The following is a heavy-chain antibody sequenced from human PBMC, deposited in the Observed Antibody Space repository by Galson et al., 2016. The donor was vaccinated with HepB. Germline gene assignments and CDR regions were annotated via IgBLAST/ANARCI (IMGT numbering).Heavy chain of an antibody. D-gene: IGHD3/OR15-3a*01. J-gene: IGHJ3*02. CDR3: AREPFLDLDPNTRNNAFDI. Sequence: TLSLTCTVSGDSISSGSFYWRWIRQPVGKGLEWIGRVYTSGITHYYASLKSRVTISLNTSKNQFSLRLTSVTAADTAVYYCAREPFLDLDPNTRNNAFDIWGQGTMVTLSS. V-gene: IGHV4-61*02. CDR2: VYTSGIT. CDR1: GDSISSGSFY.